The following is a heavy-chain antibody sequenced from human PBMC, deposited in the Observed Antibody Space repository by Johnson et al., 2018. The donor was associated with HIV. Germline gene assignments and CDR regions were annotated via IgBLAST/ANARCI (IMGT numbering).Heavy chain of an antibody. Sequence: VQLVESGGGLVQPGGSLRLSCAASGFTVSSNYMSWVRQAPGKGLEWVSAIGTAGDTYYADSVKGRFTISRDNSKNTLYLQMNSLRAEDTAVYYCAKDYPTSNWAVPDAFDIWGQGTMVTVSS. CDR3: AKDYPTSNWAVPDAFDI. D-gene: IGHD7-27*01. J-gene: IGHJ3*02. CDR1: GFTVSSNY. CDR2: IGTAGDT. V-gene: IGHV3-66*01.